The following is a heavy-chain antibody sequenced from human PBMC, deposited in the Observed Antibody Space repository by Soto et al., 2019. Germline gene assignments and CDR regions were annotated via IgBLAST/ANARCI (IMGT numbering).Heavy chain of an antibody. D-gene: IGHD6-6*01. Sequence: QVQLVQSGTEVKKPGASVKVSCKASGYTFSSYYMHWVRQAPGQGLEWMGIINPSGGITNYAQKCQGRVTMTRETSTRTVYMELSSLRSEDTAVYYCARGGPRQLVIYGVDVWGQGTTVIVSS. CDR2: INPSGGIT. CDR3: ARGGPRQLVIYGVDV. CDR1: GYTFSSYY. J-gene: IGHJ6*02. V-gene: IGHV1-46*01.